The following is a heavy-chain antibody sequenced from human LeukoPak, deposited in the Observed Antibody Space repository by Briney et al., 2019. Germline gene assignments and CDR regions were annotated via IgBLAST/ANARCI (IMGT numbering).Heavy chain of an antibody. J-gene: IGHJ4*02. CDR3: ARDFNRYYFDY. V-gene: IGHV3-30-3*01. Sequence: GGSLRLSCAASGFTFSSYAMHWVRQAPGKGLEWVAVISYDGSNKYYADSVKGRSTISRDNSKNTLYLQMNSLRAEDTAVYYCARDFNRYYFDYWGQGTLVTVSS. CDR1: GFTFSSYA. D-gene: IGHD1-14*01. CDR2: ISYDGSNK.